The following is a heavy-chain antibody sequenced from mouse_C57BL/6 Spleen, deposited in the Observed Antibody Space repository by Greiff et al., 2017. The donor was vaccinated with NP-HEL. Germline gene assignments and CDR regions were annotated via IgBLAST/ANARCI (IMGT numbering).Heavy chain of an antibody. D-gene: IGHD1-1*01. J-gene: IGHJ1*03. CDR2: IHPADGDT. CDR3: AREDYDGSRMGV. Sequence: VQLQQSGAELVKPGASVKISCKASGYTFTGYCIHWVKQRPGQGLEWIGRIHPADGDTYYNEKFKGKATLTADKSSSTAYMQLSSLTSEDSAVYFCAREDYDGSRMGVWGTGTTVTVSS. V-gene: IGHV1-77*01. CDR1: GYTFTGYC.